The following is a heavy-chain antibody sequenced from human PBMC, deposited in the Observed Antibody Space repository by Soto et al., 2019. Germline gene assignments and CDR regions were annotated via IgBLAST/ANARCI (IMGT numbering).Heavy chain of an antibody. CDR1: GFSFSNYG. V-gene: IGHV3-23*01. D-gene: IGHD3-3*01. Sequence: GGSLRLSCATSGFSFSNYGMNWVRQAPGKGLEWVSGITKAGRSTFIADSVRGRFTISRDNLKNIMYLQMNNLRVDDTALYYCTKDAEAYDFAFDKWGQGTMVTVSS. CDR3: TKDAEAYDFAFDK. J-gene: IGHJ3*02. CDR2: ITKAGRST.